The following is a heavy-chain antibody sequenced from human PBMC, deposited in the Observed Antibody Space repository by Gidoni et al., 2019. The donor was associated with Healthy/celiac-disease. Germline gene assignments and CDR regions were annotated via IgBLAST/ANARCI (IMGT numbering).Heavy chain of an antibody. Sequence: EVQLLESGGGLVQPGGSLSLSCAASGFTFSSYAMSWVRQAPGKGLEWLSAISGSGGSTYYADSVKGRFTISSDNSKNTLYLQMNRLRAEDTAVYYCAKAGVLLWFGELHPFDYWGQGTLVTVSS. J-gene: IGHJ4*02. D-gene: IGHD3-10*01. CDR3: AKAGVLLWFGELHPFDY. CDR1: GFTFSSYA. CDR2: ISGSGGST. V-gene: IGHV3-23*01.